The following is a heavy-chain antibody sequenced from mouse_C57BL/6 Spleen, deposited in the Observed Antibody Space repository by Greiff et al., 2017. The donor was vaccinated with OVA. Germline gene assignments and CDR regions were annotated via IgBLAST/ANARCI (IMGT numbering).Heavy chain of an antibody. V-gene: IGHV3-8*01. Sequence: EVMLVESGPGLAKPSQTLSLTCSVTGYSITSDYWNWIRKFPGNKLEYMGYISYSGSTYYNPSLKSRISITRDTSKNQNYLQMNSVTTEDTATYYCARSDDGYFWYFDVWGTGTTVTVSS. CDR3: ARSDDGYFWYFDV. D-gene: IGHD2-3*01. J-gene: IGHJ1*03. CDR2: ISYSGST. CDR1: GYSITSDY.